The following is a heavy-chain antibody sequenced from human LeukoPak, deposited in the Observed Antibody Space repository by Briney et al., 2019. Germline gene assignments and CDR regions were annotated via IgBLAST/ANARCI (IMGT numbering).Heavy chain of an antibody. V-gene: IGHV1-46*03. Sequence: ASVKVSCKASGYTFTSYYMHWVRQAPGQGLEWMGIINPSGGSTSYAQKFQGRVTMTRDTSTSTVYMELSSLRSEDTAVYYCARDRSSVGVDWYFDLWGRGTLVTVSS. CDR1: GYTFTSYY. D-gene: IGHD2-15*01. J-gene: IGHJ2*01. CDR3: ARDRSSVGVDWYFDL. CDR2: INPSGGST.